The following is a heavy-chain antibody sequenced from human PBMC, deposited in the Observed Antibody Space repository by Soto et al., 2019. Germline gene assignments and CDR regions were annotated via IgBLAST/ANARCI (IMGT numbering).Heavy chain of an antibody. V-gene: IGHV1-69*06. Sequence: QVQLVQSGAEVKKPGSSVKVSCKASGGTFSSYAISWERQAPGQGLEWMGGIIPIFGTANYAQKFQGRATITADKSTSTAYMELRSLRSEDTAVYYCARVGHYDIFTGQDTGGFDYCGGRTLVTVAS. CDR1: GGTFSSYA. D-gene: IGHD3-9*01. CDR3: ARVGHYDIFTGQDTGGFDY. J-gene: IGHJ4*02. CDR2: IIPIFGTA.